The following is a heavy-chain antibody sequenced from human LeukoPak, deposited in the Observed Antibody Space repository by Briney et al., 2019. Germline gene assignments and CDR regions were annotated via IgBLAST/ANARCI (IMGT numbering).Heavy chain of an antibody. Sequence: GGSLRLSCAASGFTFSSYWMHWVRHAPRKGQGWVSRINPDGSSTTYAGSVKGRFTISRDNAKNTVYLQMNSLRAEATAVYYCARAKYFYDSSGYYWSGAFDIWGQGTMVTVSS. CDR3: ARAKYFYDSSGYYWSGAFDI. CDR1: GFTFSSYW. J-gene: IGHJ3*02. D-gene: IGHD3-22*01. V-gene: IGHV3-74*01. CDR2: INPDGSST.